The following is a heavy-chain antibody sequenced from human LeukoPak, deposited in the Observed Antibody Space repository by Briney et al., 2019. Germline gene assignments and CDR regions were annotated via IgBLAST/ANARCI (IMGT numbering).Heavy chain of an antibody. D-gene: IGHD2-2*01. CDR2: ISAYNGNT. Sequence: ASVKVSCKASGYTFTSYGISWVRQAPGQGLEWMGWISAYNGNTNYAQKLQGRVTMTTDTSTSTAYMELGSPRFDDTAVYYCARDGCSSTSCSLSGYYGMDVWGQGTTVTVSS. CDR1: GYTFTSYG. V-gene: IGHV1-18*01. J-gene: IGHJ6*02. CDR3: ARDGCSSTSCSLSGYYGMDV.